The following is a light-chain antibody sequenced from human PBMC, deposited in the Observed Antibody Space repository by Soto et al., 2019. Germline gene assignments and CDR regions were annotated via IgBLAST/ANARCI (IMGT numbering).Light chain of an antibody. V-gene: IGKV1-39*01. CDR2: GAS. CDR1: QSISSY. Sequence: DIQMTQSPSSLSASVGDRVTITCRASQSISSYFNWYQQKPGKAPKLLIYGASSLQSGVPSRFSGSVSGTDFTLTISSLQPEDFATYFCQQSYTTPRTFGQGTKVEVK. J-gene: IGKJ1*01. CDR3: QQSYTTPRT.